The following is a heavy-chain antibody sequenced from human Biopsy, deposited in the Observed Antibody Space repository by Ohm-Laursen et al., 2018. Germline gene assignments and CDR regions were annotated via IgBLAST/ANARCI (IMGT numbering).Heavy chain of an antibody. Sequence: SLRLSCSASGFTFSSYAMTWVRQAPGKGLEWVSAFSGSGGSTYYADSVKGRLTISRDNSKNTLFLQMNSLRAEDTAVYYCAKGNGAYTNYGWYFDLWGRGTLVTVSS. V-gene: IGHV3-23*01. J-gene: IGHJ2*01. CDR3: AKGNGAYTNYGWYFDL. CDR2: FSGSGGST. D-gene: IGHD4-11*01. CDR1: GFTFSSYA.